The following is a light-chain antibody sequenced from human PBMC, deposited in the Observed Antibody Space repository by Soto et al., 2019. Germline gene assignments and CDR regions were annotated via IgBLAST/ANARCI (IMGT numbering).Light chain of an antibody. CDR3: SSYAVSNSLL. V-gene: IGLV2-8*01. CDR1: RSDVGAFNY. Sequence: QSALTQPPSASGSLGQSVTISCTGTRSDVGAFNYVSWYQQNPGKAPKLLISEVFKRPSGVPDRFSGSKSGNTASLTVSGLQAEDEAYYDCSSYAVSNSLLFGGGTKLTVL. J-gene: IGLJ2*01. CDR2: EVF.